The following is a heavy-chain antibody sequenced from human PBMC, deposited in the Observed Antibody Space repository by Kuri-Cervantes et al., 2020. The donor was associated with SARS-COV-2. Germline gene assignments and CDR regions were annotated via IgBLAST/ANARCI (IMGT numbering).Heavy chain of an antibody. D-gene: IGHD6-13*01. CDR3: ARDLIAAAGQYYYYGMDV. CDR1: GGSVSSGSYY. J-gene: IGHJ6*02. V-gene: IGHV4-61*02. Sequence: SETLSLTCTVSGGSVSSGSYYWSWIRQPAGKGLEWIGRIYTSGSTNYNPSLRSRVTMSVDTSKNQFSLKLSSVTAADTAVYYCARDLIAAAGQYYYYGMDVWGQGTTVTVSS. CDR2: IYTSGST.